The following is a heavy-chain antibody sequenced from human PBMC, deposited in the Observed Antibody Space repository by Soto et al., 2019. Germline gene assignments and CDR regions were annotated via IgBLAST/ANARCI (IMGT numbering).Heavy chain of an antibody. V-gene: IGHV1-18*04. CDR1: GYSFTSYG. CDR2: ISAYNGNT. CDR3: ASSVDFGAPAGARLDV. D-gene: IGHD4-17*01. Sequence: GESLKISCKGSGYSFTSYGISWVRQAPGQGLEWMGWISAYNGNTNYAQKLQGRVTMTTDTSTSTAYMELRSLRSDDTAVYYCASSVDFGAPAGARLDVRGERTLETVS. J-gene: IGHJ4*02.